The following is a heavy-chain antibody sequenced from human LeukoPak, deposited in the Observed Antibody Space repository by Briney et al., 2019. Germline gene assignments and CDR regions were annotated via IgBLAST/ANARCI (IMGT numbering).Heavy chain of an antibody. Sequence: GGSLRLSCAASGFTFSSYAMHWVRQAPGKGLEWVAVSYSGGSTYHAESVKGRFTISRDNSKNTLYLQMNSLRAEDTAVYYCARVWELSFDYWGQGTLVTVSS. J-gene: IGHJ4*02. CDR2: SYSGGST. CDR1: GFTFSSYA. V-gene: IGHV3-53*01. CDR3: ARVWELSFDY. D-gene: IGHD1-26*01.